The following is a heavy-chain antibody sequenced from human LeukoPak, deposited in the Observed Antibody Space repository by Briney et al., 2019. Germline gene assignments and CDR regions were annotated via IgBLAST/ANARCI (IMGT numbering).Heavy chain of an antibody. Sequence: GGSLRLSCAASGFTFRNYAMSWVRQAPGKGLEWVSSIHGDASDTFYADSVQGRFTISRDNSKNTLYLEMNSLSPDDTAVYYCARGVEPLAANTLAYWGQGTLVTVSS. J-gene: IGHJ4*02. D-gene: IGHD1-14*01. CDR1: GFTFRNYA. CDR2: IHGDASDT. V-gene: IGHV3-23*01. CDR3: ARGVEPLAANTLAY.